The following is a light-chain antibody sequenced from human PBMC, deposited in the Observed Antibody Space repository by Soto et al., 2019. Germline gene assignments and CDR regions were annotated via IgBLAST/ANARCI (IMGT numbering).Light chain of an antibody. CDR1: QSVSTR. J-gene: IGKJ5*01. CDR3: QQRRHWPPVT. V-gene: IGKV3-11*01. CDR2: DIS. Sequence: EIVLTQSPATLSLSPGEGATLSCRASQSVSTRLAWYQQKPGQAPRLLIYDISTRAPGLPARFSGSGSATDFTLTIRSLEPDDFAIYHCQQRRHWPPVTFGQGTRLEI.